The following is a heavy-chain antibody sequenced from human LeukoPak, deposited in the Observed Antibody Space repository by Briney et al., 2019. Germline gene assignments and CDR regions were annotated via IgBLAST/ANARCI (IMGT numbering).Heavy chain of an antibody. D-gene: IGHD1-1*01. CDR1: GFTVSSNY. V-gene: IGHV3-53*01. CDR2: IYSGGST. CDR3: ARLGLEVGGPNWFDP. J-gene: IGHJ5*02. Sequence: GGSLRLSCAASGFTVSSNYMSWVRQAPGKGLEWVSIIYSGGSTYHADSVKGRFTISRDNSENTLYLQMNSLRAEDTAVYYCARLGLEVGGPNWFDPWGQGTLVTVSS.